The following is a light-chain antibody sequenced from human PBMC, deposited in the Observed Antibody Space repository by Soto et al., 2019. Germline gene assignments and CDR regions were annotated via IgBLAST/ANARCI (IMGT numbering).Light chain of an antibody. V-gene: IGLV7-46*01. CDR1: TGPVTSGHY. CDR3: LLSYSGVRG. J-gene: IGLJ2*01. CDR2: DTT. Sequence: QAVVTQEPSVTVSPGGTVTLTCGSSTGPVTSGHYPYWFQQKPGQAPRTLIYDTTNKDSWTPARFSGSLLGGKAALTLSGAQPDDEADYYCLLSYSGVRGFSGGTKLTVL.